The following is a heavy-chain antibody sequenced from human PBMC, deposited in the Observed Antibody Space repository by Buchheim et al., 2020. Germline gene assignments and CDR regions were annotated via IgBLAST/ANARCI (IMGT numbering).Heavy chain of an antibody. CDR3: ARDALVVVADYYYYGMDV. CDR2: IKRDGSEK. Sequence: EVQLVESGGGLVQPGGSLRLSCAASGFTFSSYWMSWVRQAPGKGLEWVANIKRDGSEKYYVDSVKGRFTISRDNAKNSLYLQMNSLRAEDTAVYYCARDALVVVADYYYYGMDVWGQGTT. J-gene: IGHJ6*02. V-gene: IGHV3-7*01. D-gene: IGHD2-15*01. CDR1: GFTFSSYW.